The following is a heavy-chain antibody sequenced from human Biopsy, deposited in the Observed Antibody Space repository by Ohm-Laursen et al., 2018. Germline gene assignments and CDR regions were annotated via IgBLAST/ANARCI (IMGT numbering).Heavy chain of an antibody. V-gene: IGHV4-59*12. D-gene: IGHD1-26*01. J-gene: IGHJ3*02. Sequence: PSETLSLTCIVSGGSISGSSWSWIRQAPGKGLEWIGYISYSRDTNYNPSLKSRITISVDTSKNQFSLKLTSVTAADTAVYYCAGIVLGPTNDAFDIWGQGTMVTVSS. CDR1: GGSISGSS. CDR3: AGIVLGPTNDAFDI. CDR2: ISYSRDT.